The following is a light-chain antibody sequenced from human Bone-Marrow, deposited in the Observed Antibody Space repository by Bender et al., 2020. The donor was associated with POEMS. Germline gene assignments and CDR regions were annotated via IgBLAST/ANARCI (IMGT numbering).Light chain of an antibody. Sequence: QSVLTQPPSASGTPGQRVTISCSGGSSNIGAHAVNWYQHLPGTAPTLLSHSSHRRPSEVPDRFPGSRSGTSASLAISGLQSEDGADYYGAVWDDSLNGWVFGGGTKLTVL. CDR2: SSH. V-gene: IGLV1-44*01. J-gene: IGLJ3*02. CDR1: SSNIGAHA. CDR3: AVWDDSLNGWV.